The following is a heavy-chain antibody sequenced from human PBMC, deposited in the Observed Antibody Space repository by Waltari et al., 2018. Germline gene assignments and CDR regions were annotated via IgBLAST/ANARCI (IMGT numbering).Heavy chain of an antibody. CDR2: IWYDGSNK. CDR1: GFTFSSYG. V-gene: IGHV3-33*01. J-gene: IGHJ3*02. D-gene: IGHD3-10*01. CDR3: ARGGYGSDAFDI. Sequence: QVQLVESGGGVVQPGRSLRLSCAASGFTFSSYGMHWVRQAPGKGLEWVAVIWYDGSNKYYADSVKGRFTISRDNSKNTLYLQMNSLRAEDTAVYYCARGGYGSDAFDIWGQGTMVTVSS.